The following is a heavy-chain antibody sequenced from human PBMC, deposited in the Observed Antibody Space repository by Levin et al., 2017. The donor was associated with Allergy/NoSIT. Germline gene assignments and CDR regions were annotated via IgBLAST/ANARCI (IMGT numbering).Heavy chain of an antibody. CDR3: AKGPPPPYSSTWYWVDY. V-gene: IGHV3-23*01. D-gene: IGHD6-13*01. J-gene: IGHJ4*02. CDR1: GFTFSSYA. Sequence: GESLKISCAASGFTFSSYAMSWVRQAPGKGLEWVSAISGSGGSTYYTDSVKGRFTISRDNSKNTLYLQMNSLRGEDTAVYFCAKGPPPPYSSTWYWVDYWGQGTLVTVSS. CDR2: ISGSGGST.